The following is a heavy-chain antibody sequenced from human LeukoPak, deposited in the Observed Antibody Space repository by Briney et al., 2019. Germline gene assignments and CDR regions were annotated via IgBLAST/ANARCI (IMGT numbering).Heavy chain of an antibody. CDR3: ARRGGFDVLTGHAFDV. V-gene: IGHV5-51*01. Sequence: GESLKISCKGFGYSFTSHWIGWVRQMPGKGLEWMGIMYLGDSDTRYSPSFQGQVTISADKSISTAYLQWNSLKASDTAMYYCARRGGFDVLTGHAFDVWGQGTMVTVSS. J-gene: IGHJ3*01. CDR2: MYLGDSDT. D-gene: IGHD3-9*01. CDR1: GYSFTSHW.